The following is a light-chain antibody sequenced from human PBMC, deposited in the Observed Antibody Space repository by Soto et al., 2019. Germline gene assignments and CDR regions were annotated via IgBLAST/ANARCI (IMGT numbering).Light chain of an antibody. V-gene: IGKV1-12*01. J-gene: IGKJ4*01. CDR2: AAS. CDR3: KQSKSSPLT. CDR1: QGIDRW. Sequence: DIQMTQSPSSLSPSVGDRVTLPCRASQGIDRWLAWYQQKPGKAPKVLIYAASSLRSGVPSRFSGSGSGTDFSLTISSLKPEDLANYYWKQSKSSPLTFGGGTKVDIK.